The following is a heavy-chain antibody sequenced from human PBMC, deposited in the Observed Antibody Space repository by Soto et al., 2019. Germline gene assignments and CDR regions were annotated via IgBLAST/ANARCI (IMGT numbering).Heavy chain of an antibody. CDR1: GFTFSTYA. Sequence: PGGSLRLSCAASGFTFSTYAMSWVRQAPGKGLEWVAGISGSGGRIYFADSVRGRFTISRDISKNTWCRQMKSLRAANTAVYYCAIDDGSSWSVDCWGQGTLVTVSS. CDR2: ISGSGGRI. D-gene: IGHD6-13*01. J-gene: IGHJ4*02. V-gene: IGHV3-23*01. CDR3: AIDDGSSWSVDC.